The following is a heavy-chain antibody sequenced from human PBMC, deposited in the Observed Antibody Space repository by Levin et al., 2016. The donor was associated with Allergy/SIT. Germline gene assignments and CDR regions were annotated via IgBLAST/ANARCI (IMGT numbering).Heavy chain of an antibody. V-gene: IGHV4-34*01. CDR1: GGSFSGYY. Sequence: SETLSLTCAVYGGSFSGYYWSWIRQPPGKGLEWIGEITHSGSTNYNPSLKSRVTISIDTSRNQFSLKLSSVTAADTAVYYCAREAGSSYPAFDYWGQGILVTVSS. CDR2: ITHSGST. J-gene: IGHJ4*02. D-gene: IGHD3-10*01. CDR3: AREAGSSYPAFDY.